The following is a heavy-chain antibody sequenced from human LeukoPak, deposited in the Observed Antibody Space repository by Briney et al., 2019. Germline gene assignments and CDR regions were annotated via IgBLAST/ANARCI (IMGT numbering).Heavy chain of an antibody. V-gene: IGHV3-74*01. J-gene: IGHJ4*02. CDR2: IKSDGRST. Sequence: GGSLRLSCAASGFTFSNYWMHWVRQAPGKGLVWLSRIKSDGRSTSYADSVKGRITISRDNAKSTLYLQMDGLRAEDTAVYYCARDNGDYVSVDYWGQGTLVTVSS. D-gene: IGHD4-17*01. CDR1: GFTFSNYW. CDR3: ARDNGDYVSVDY.